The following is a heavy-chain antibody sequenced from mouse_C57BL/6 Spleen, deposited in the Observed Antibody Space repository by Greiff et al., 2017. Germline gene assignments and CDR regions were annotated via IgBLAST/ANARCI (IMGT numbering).Heavy chain of an antibody. CDR3: ARLAVVARYWYFDV. V-gene: IGHV1-26*01. D-gene: IGHD1-1*01. J-gene: IGHJ1*03. CDR1: GYTFTDYY. CDR2: INPNNGGT. Sequence: EVQLQQSGPELVKPGASVKISCKASGYTFTDYYMNWVKQSHGKSLEWIGDINPNNGGTSYNQKFKGKATLTVDKSSSTAYMELRSLTSEDSAVYYCARLAVVARYWYFDVWGTGTTVTVSS.